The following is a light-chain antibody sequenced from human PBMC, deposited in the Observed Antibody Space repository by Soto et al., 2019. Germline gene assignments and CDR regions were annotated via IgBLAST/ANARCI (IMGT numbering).Light chain of an antibody. CDR1: SSDVGGYNY. CDR3: CSYAVGNTLV. J-gene: IGLJ3*02. CDR2: DVT. V-gene: IGLV2-11*01. Sequence: QSALTQPRSVSGSPGQSVTISCTGTSSDVGGYNYVSWYQQHPGKAPKLMIYDVTKRPSGVPDRFSGSKSGNTASLTISGLQSEDEADYYCCSYAVGNTLVFGGGTKVTVL.